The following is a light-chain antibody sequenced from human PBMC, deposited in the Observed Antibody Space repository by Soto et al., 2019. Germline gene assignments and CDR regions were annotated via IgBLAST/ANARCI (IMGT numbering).Light chain of an antibody. CDR3: SSYTSGSTYV. CDR1: SSDVGGYNY. CDR2: DVS. J-gene: IGLJ1*01. Sequence: QSVLTQPASGSGAPGQAIGITCTRTSSDVGGYNYVSWYQQHPGKAPKLMVYDVSNRPSGVSNRFSGSKSGNTASLTISGLQAEDEADYYCSSYTSGSTYVFGTGTKVTVL. V-gene: IGLV2-14*01.